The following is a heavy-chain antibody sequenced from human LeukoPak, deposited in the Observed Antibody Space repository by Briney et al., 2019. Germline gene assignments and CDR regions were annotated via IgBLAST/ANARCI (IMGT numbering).Heavy chain of an antibody. CDR3: VGGDY. V-gene: IGHV3-7*01. Sequence: GGSLRLSCAASGLTFSIHWMNWVRQAPGKGLEFVANITQDESDKYYVDSVKGRFTISRDNTKNSLYLQMNSLRAEDTAVYYCVGGDYWGQGTLVTVSS. J-gene: IGHJ4*02. CDR1: GLTFSIHW. CDR2: ITQDESDK.